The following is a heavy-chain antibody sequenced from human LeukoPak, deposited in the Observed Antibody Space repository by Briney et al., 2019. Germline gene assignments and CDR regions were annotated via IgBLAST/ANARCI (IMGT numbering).Heavy chain of an antibody. CDR1: GFTFNSDA. Sequence: GGSLRLSCAASGFTFNSDAMSWVRQAPGKGLEWVSAISGSGDSTYYADSVKGRFTISRDNSKDTLYLQMNSLRAEDTALYYCAKGGSWGHYFDYWGQGTLVTVSS. CDR2: ISGSGDST. J-gene: IGHJ4*02. D-gene: IGHD3-16*01. V-gene: IGHV3-23*01. CDR3: AKGGSWGHYFDY.